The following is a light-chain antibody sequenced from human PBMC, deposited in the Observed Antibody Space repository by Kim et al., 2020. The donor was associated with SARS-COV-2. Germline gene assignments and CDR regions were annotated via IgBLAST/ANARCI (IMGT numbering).Light chain of an antibody. J-gene: IGLJ2*01. Sequence: SITIYCTGTSSDVGGYNYVSWYQQHPGKAPKLMIYDVSNRPSGVSNRFSGSKSGNTASLTISGLQAEDEADYYCSSYTSSSTADVVFGGGTKLTVL. CDR3: SSYTSSSTADVV. V-gene: IGLV2-14*03. CDR2: DVS. CDR1: SSDVGGYNY.